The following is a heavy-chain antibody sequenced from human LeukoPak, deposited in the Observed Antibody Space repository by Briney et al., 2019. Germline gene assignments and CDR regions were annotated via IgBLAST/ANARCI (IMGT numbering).Heavy chain of an antibody. CDR3: ARIHSLSYYYGMDV. CDR1: GYTFTSCA. CDR2: INAGNGNT. J-gene: IGHJ6*04. Sequence: GASVKVSCKASGYTFTSCAMHWVRQAPGQRLEWMGWINAGNGNTKYSQKFQGRVTITRDTSASTAYMELSSLRSEDTAVYYCARIHSLSYYYGMDVWGKGTTVTVSS. D-gene: IGHD3-16*02. V-gene: IGHV1-3*01.